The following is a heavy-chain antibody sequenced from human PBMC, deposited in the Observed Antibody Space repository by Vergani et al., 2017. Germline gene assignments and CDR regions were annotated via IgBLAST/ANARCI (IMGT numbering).Heavy chain of an antibody. CDR1: GFRFSNYA. D-gene: IGHD3-3*01. J-gene: IGHJ4*02. Sequence: DVELLESGGALVQPGGSLRLSCADSGFRFSNYAMSWVRQAPGKGLEWVAAIASSGTITYYSDSVKSRFTVSRDNSQNTLFLKMSSLRAKDTALYYCAKGGTITIFGSVDYYWGQGTLVTVSS. V-gene: IGHV3-23*01. CDR2: IASSGTIT. CDR3: AKGGTITIFGSVDYY.